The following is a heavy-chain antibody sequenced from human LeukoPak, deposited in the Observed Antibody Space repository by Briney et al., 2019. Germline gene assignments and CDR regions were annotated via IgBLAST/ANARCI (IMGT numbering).Heavy chain of an antibody. J-gene: IGHJ4*02. CDR1: GFTFSIYW. CDR3: ARQSYDGYHYPDY. CDR2: IKQDGTEK. Sequence: GGSLRLSCAASGFTFSIYWMTWVRQAPGKGLEWVANIKQDGTEKYYVDSVKGRFDISRDNAKNSLFLQMDSLRAQDTPVYYCARQSYDGYHYPDYWGQGSLVTVSS. D-gene: IGHD5-24*01. V-gene: IGHV3-7*01.